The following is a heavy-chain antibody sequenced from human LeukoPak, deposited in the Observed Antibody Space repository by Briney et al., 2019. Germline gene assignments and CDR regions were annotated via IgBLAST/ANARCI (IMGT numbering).Heavy chain of an antibody. CDR3: ARDYYDSSGYRYFDY. D-gene: IGHD3-22*01. CDR2: IYTSGST. J-gene: IGHJ4*02. Sequence: PETLSLTCTVSGGSISSYYWSWIRQPAGKGLEWIGRIYTSGSTNYNPSLKSRVTMSVDTSKNQFSLKLSSVTAADTAVYYCARDYYDSSGYRYFDYWGQGTLVTVSS. V-gene: IGHV4-4*07. CDR1: GGSISSYY.